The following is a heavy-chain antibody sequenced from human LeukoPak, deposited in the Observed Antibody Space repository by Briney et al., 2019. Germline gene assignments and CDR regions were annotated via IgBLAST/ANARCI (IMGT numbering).Heavy chain of an antibody. CDR2: IFHSGST. CDR1: GGSISNNNW. CDR3: ARGGGTPTTVVTPFDY. J-gene: IGHJ4*02. D-gene: IGHD4-23*01. V-gene: IGHV4-4*02. Sequence: PSETLSLTCAVSGGSISNNNWWSWVRQPPGKGLEWIGEIFHSGSTNYSPSLRSRVTISVDKSRNQFSLKLNSVTAADTAVYYCARGGGTPTTVVTPFDYWGQGTLVTVSS.